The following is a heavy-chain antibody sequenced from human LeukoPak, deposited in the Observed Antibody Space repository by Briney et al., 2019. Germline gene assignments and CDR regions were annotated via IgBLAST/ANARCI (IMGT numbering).Heavy chain of an antibody. J-gene: IGHJ4*02. D-gene: IGHD3-3*01. Sequence: GGSLRLSCAASGFTFSSYAMHWVRQAPGKGLEWVAVISYDGSNKYYADSVKGRFTISRDNSKNTLYLQMNSLRAEDTAVYYCARDQGRWAYYDFWSGYSSFDYWGQGTLVTVSS. CDR2: ISYDGSNK. CDR1: GFTFSSYA. V-gene: IGHV3-30-3*01. CDR3: ARDQGRWAYYDFWSGYSSFDY.